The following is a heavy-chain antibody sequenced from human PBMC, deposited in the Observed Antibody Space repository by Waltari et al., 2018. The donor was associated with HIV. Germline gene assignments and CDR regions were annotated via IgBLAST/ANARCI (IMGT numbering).Heavy chain of an antibody. CDR3: ARGGGGFYDYFDY. V-gene: IGHV4-34*01. J-gene: IGHJ4*02. Sequence: QVQLQQWGAGLLKPSETLSLTCAVYGGSFSGYYWSWIRQPPGKGLEWIGEINHSGSTNYNPSLKSRVTISVDTSKNQFSLKLSSVTAADTAVYYCARGGGGFYDYFDYWGQGTLVTVSS. CDR1: GGSFSGYY. CDR2: INHSGST. D-gene: IGHD3-16*01.